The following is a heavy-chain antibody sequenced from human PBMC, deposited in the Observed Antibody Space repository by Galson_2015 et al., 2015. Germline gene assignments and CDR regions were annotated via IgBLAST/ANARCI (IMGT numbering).Heavy chain of an antibody. Sequence: SLRLSCAASGFTFGDYAMHWVRQAPGKGLEWVSGISWNSGSISYADSVKGRFTISRDNAKNSLYLQMNSLRAEDTALYYCAKGITIFGVVMQRDAFDIWGQGTMVTVSS. CDR3: AKGITIFGVVMQRDAFDI. V-gene: IGHV3-9*01. CDR1: GFTFGDYA. D-gene: IGHD3-3*01. CDR2: ISWNSGSI. J-gene: IGHJ3*02.